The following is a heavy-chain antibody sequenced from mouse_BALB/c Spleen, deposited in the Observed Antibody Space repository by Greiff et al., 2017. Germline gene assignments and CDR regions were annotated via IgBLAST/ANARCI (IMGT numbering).Heavy chain of an antibody. V-gene: IGHV1-14*01. CDR1: GYTFTSYV. Sequence: VQLKQSGPELVKPGASVKMSCKASGYTFTSYVMHWVKQKPGQGLEWIGYINPYNDGTKYNEKFKGKATLTSDKSSSTAYMELSSLTSEDSAVYYCARGGYYGSSYRYFDVWGAGTTVTVSS. D-gene: IGHD1-1*01. CDR2: INPYNDGT. J-gene: IGHJ1*01. CDR3: ARGGYYGSSYRYFDV.